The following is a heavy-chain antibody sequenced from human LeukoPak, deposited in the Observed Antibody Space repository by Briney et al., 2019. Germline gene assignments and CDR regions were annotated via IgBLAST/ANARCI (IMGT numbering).Heavy chain of an antibody. CDR1: GFTFTSSA. D-gene: IGHD3-22*01. V-gene: IGHV1-58*02. J-gene: IGHJ2*01. Sequence: SVKVSCKASGFTFTSSAMQWVRQARGQRLEWIGWIVVGSGNTNYAQKLQGRVTMTTDTSTSTAYMELRSLRSDDTAVYYCARDDYYDSRGSFDLWGRGTLVTVSS. CDR2: IVVGSGNT. CDR3: ARDDYYDSRGSFDL.